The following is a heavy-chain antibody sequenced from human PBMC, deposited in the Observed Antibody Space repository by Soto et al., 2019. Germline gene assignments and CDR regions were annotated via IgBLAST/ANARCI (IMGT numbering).Heavy chain of an antibody. D-gene: IGHD6-25*01. J-gene: IGHJ6*02. V-gene: IGHV1-18*01. CDR3: AREGAAPYYYYAMDA. CDR2: ISTYNGDT. Sequence: ASVKVSCKASGETIDRCVSRWVRQANGQGLEWMGWISTYNGDTNYAQTFQGRVTMTTDTSTSTVHMEVRSLRSDDTAVYYCAREGAAPYYYYAMDAWGQGTPVTVSS. CDR1: GETIDRCV.